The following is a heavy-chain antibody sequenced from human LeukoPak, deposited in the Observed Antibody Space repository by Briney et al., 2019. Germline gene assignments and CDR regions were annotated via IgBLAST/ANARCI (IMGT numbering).Heavy chain of an antibody. CDR1: GITFTDPN. V-gene: IGHV3-11*01. CDR3: ARTKSEPTYGQHHGLDN. Sequence: GGSPRHSRAPSGITFTDPNTNWSSQAPGKGVESLSYISTSGRTIAFADSVKGRFTSSRDNAKNSLYLQLNSLRADDTAVYYCARTKSEPTYGQHHGLDNWGQGALVTVSS. D-gene: IGHD3-10*01. CDR2: ISTSGRTI. J-gene: IGHJ4*02.